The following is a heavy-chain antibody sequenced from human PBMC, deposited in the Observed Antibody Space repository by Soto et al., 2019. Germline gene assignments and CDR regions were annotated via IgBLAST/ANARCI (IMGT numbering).Heavy chain of an antibody. Sequence: SETLSLTCTVSGGSISSYYWSWIRQPPGKGLEWIGYIYYSGSTNYNPSLKSRVTISVDTSKNQFSLKLSSVTAADTAVYYCARVREFYYMDVWGKGTTVTVSS. CDR3: ARVREFYYMDV. V-gene: IGHV4-59*01. CDR2: IYYSGST. D-gene: IGHD3-3*01. CDR1: GGSISSYY. J-gene: IGHJ6*03.